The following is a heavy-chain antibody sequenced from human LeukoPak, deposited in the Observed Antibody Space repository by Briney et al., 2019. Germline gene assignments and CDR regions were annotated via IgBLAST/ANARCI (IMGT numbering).Heavy chain of an antibody. V-gene: IGHV3-21*01. Sequence: GGSLRLSCAASGFTFSSYSMNWVRQAPGKGLEWVSSISSSSRHIYYANSVKGRFTISRDNAKNSLYLQMNSLRAEDTAVYYCLYGDSGYWGQGTLVTVSS. D-gene: IGHD4-17*01. J-gene: IGHJ4*02. CDR2: ISSSSRHI. CDR3: LYGDSGY. CDR1: GFTFSSYS.